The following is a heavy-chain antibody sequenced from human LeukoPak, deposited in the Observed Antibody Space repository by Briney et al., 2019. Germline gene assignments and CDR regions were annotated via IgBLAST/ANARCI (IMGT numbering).Heavy chain of an antibody. CDR1: GGSFSGYY. CDR2: INHSGST. D-gene: IGHD3-22*01. Sequence: SETLSLTCAVYGGSFSGYYWSWIRQPPGKGLEWIGEINHSGSTNYNPSLKSRVTISVDTSKNQFSLKLSSVTAADTAVYYCARDPPMYYYDSSGCYHPFDYWGQGTLVTVSS. CDR3: ARDPPMYYYDSSGCYHPFDY. V-gene: IGHV4-34*01. J-gene: IGHJ4*02.